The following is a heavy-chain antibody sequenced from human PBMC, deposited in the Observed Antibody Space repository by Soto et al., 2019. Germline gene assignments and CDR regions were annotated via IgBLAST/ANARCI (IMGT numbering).Heavy chain of an antibody. V-gene: IGHV5-10-1*01. J-gene: IGHJ6*02. CDR1: GYSFTSYW. Sequence: GESLKISCNGSGYSFTSYWISWVRQMPGKGLEWMGRIDPSDSYTNYSPSFQGHVTISADKSISTAYLQWSSLKASDTAMYYCARQGLATYYYYYGMDVWGQGTTVTVSS. CDR2: IDPSDSYT. CDR3: ARQGLATYYYYYGMDV.